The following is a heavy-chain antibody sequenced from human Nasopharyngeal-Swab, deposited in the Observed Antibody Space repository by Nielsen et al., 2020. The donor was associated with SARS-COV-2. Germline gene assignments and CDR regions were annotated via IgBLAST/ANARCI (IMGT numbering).Heavy chain of an antibody. Sequence: GGSLRLSCAASGFTFSSYDMHWVRQATGKGLEWVSAIGTAGDTYYPGSVKGRFTISRENAKNSLYLQMNSLRAGDTAVYYCARVLNPGRYIAAAGSGVYFDYWGQGTLVTVSS. J-gene: IGHJ4*02. CDR3: ARVLNPGRYIAAAGSGVYFDY. V-gene: IGHV3-13*04. CDR2: IGTAGDT. CDR1: GFTFSSYD. D-gene: IGHD6-13*01.